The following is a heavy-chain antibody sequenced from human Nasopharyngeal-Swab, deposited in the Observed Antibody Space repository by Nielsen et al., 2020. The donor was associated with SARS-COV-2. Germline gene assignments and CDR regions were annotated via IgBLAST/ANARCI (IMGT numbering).Heavy chain of an antibody. Sequence: VRQAPGKGLEWVAFIAHDASNEYYGDSVKGRFSISRDSSKNTLYLQMDSLRAEDTAVYYCARERGVHDYVWGSYQYYYGMDVWGQGTTVTVSS. V-gene: IGHV3-30*03. J-gene: IGHJ6*02. CDR2: IAHDASNE. CDR3: ARERGVHDYVWGSYQYYYGMDV. D-gene: IGHD3-16*02.